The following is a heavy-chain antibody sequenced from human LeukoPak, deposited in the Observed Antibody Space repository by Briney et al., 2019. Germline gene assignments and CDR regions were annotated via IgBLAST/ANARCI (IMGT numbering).Heavy chain of an antibody. D-gene: IGHD6-19*01. CDR1: GFTFRNYW. CDR2: TKPDGSAE. J-gene: IGHJ4*02. CDR3: ARDKAVN. V-gene: IGHV3-7*01. Sequence: GGSLRLSCAASGFTFRNYWMGWVRQAPGKGLEWVANTKPDGSAEYYADSVKGRFTISRDNSKNSLYLQMNSLRAEDTAVYFCARDKAVNWGQGTLVTVSS.